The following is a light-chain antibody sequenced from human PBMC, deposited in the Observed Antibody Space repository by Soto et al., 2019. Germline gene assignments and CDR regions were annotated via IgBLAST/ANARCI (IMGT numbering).Light chain of an antibody. V-gene: IGLV2-14*01. CDR2: EVS. Sequence: QYALTQPASVSGSPGQSITISCTGTSSDVGGYNYVSWYQQHPGKAPKLMIYEVSNRPSGVSNRFSGSKSGNTASLTISGLQAEDEADYYGSSYTSSSIDDVFGTGTKVTVL. CDR1: SSDVGGYNY. CDR3: SSYTSSSIDDV. J-gene: IGLJ1*01.